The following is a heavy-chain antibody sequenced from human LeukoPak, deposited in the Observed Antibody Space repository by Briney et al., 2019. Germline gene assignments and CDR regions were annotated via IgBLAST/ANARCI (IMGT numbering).Heavy chain of an antibody. Sequence: ASETLSLTCTVSGGSISSYYWSWIRQPAGKGLEWIGRIYTSGSTNYNPSLKSRVTMPVDTSKKQFSLKLSSVTAADTAVYYCARGPMIVPAARAYYYYYMDVWGKGTTVTVSS. CDR3: ARGPMIVPAARAYYYYYMDV. V-gene: IGHV4-4*07. J-gene: IGHJ6*03. D-gene: IGHD2-2*01. CDR2: IYTSGST. CDR1: GGSISSYY.